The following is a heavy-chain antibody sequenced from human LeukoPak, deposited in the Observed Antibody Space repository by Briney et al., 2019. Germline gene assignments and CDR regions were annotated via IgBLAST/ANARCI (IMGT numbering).Heavy chain of an antibody. CDR2: IRSKANSYAT. V-gene: IGHV3-73*01. J-gene: IGHJ3*02. Sequence: PGGSLTLSCAASGFTFSGSAIHWVRQASGKPLEWVGRIRSKANSYATGYAVSVKGRFTISRDDSEKTAYLQMNSLKTEDTAIYYCARLLSTRAFDIWGQGTMVTVSS. CDR3: ARLLSTRAFDI. D-gene: IGHD2-2*01. CDR1: GFTFSGSA.